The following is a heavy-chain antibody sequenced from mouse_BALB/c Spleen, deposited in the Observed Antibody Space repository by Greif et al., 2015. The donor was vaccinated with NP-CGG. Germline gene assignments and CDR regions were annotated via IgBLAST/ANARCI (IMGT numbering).Heavy chain of an antibody. D-gene: IGHD4-1*01. CDR2: IWAGGST. CDR1: GFSLTSYG. CDR3: ARGGGTWYFDV. V-gene: IGHV2-9*02. J-gene: IGHJ1*01. Sequence: VQLVESGPGLVSPSQSLSITCTVSGFSLTSYGVHWVRQPPGKGLEWLRVIWAGGSTNCNSALMSRLSISKDNSKSQVFLKMNSLQTDDTAMYYCARGGGTWYFDVWGAGTTVTVSS.